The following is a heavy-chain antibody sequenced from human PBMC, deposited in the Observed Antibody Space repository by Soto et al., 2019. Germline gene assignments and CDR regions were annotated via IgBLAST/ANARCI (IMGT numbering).Heavy chain of an antibody. D-gene: IGHD3-9*01. J-gene: IGHJ4*02. V-gene: IGHV3-48*01. CDR3: ASKTTRSNYDILTGYLDN. CDR1: GFIFNYYN. CDR2: FRGKTSSA. Sequence: EVQLVESGGALVQPGGSLRLSCAASGFIFNYYNMNWVRQAPGKGLEWVSFFRGKTSSAYYADSVKGRFTVSRDNGTLYLQMNSLRADDTAVYYCASKTTRSNYDILTGYLDNWGQGTRVTVSS.